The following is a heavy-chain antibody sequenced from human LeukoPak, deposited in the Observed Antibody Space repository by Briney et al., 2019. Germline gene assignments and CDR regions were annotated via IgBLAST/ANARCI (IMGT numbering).Heavy chain of an antibody. CDR3: ARDVGSGTIDY. D-gene: IGHD5-12*01. V-gene: IGHV3-7*01. J-gene: IGHJ4*02. Sequence: GSLRLSCAASGFTFSSYWMSWVRQAPGKGLEWVANIKQDGSEKYYVDSVKGRFTISRDNAKNSLYLQMDSLRAEDTAVYYCARDVGSGTIDYWGQGTLVTVSS. CDR1: GFTFSSYW. CDR2: IKQDGSEK.